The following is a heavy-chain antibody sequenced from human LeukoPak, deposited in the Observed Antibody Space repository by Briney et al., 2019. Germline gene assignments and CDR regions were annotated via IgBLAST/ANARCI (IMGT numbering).Heavy chain of an antibody. CDR1: GGSISSGSYY. D-gene: IGHD6-13*01. J-gene: IGHJ4*02. V-gene: IGHV4-61*02. CDR2: IYTSGST. CDR3: ARLIAAAGTS. Sequence: PSQTLSLTCTVSGGSISSGSYYWSWIRQPAGKGLEWIGRIYTSGSTNYNPSLKSRVTISVDTSKNQFSLKLSSVTAADTAVYYCARLIAAAGTSWGQGTLVTVSS.